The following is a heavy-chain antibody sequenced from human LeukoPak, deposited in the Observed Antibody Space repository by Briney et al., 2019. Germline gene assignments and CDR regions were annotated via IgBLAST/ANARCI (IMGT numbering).Heavy chain of an antibody. J-gene: IGHJ6*03. CDR2: IYTSGST. CDR1: GGSISSGSYY. CDR3: ARDRSGSSSWYPYYYYYYMDV. D-gene: IGHD6-13*01. Sequence: PSETLSLTCTVSGGSISSGSYYWSWIRQPAGKGLEWIGRIYTSGSTNYNPSLKSRVTISVDTSKNQFSLKLSSVTAADTAVYYCARDRSGSSSWYPYYYYYYMDVWGKGTTVTISS. V-gene: IGHV4-61*02.